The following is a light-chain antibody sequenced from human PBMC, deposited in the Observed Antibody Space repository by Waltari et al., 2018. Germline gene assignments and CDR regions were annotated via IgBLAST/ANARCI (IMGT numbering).Light chain of an antibody. CDR1: QTVTNK. CDR2: DAS. CDR3: QQYNNWPHT. V-gene: IGKV3-15*01. J-gene: IGKJ2*01. Sequence: DIMMTQSPATLSVSPGDRATLACGASQTVTNKLAWYQQKPGQAPRLLIYDASTRATGIPARFSGSQSGTEFTLTITSLQSEDFAVYYCQQYNNWPHTFGQGTKLEIK.